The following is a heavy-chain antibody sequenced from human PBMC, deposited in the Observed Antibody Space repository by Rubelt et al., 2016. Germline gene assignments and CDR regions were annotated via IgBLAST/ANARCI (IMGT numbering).Heavy chain of an antibody. D-gene: IGHD5-12*01. J-gene: IGHJ4*02. CDR2: ISGDGGSN. Sequence: LSCAASGFKFNIYSMTWVRQAPGKGPEWVSSISGDGGSNHYAASVKGRFTISRDNSKNTLFLQMSNLRADDTALYYCAKATLRYVDFWGQGTLVTVSS. V-gene: IGHV3-23*01. CDR3: AKATLRYVDF. CDR1: GFKFNIYS.